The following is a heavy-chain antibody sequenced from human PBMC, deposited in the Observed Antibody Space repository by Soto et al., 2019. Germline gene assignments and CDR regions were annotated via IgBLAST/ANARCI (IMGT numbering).Heavy chain of an antibody. CDR1: GYTFTGFG. D-gene: IGHD2-21*02. V-gene: IGHV1-2*06. CDR3: ASSVGGPDSHSAFDY. CDR2: INPYSGDT. Sequence: ASVKVSCKASGYTFTGFGIHWVRQAPGQGLEWMGRINPYSGDTDHAEKFQGRVTMTRDTSISTAYMELTRLTSDDTAVYHCASSVGGPDSHSAFDYWGKGPPVTVSS. J-gene: IGHJ4*02.